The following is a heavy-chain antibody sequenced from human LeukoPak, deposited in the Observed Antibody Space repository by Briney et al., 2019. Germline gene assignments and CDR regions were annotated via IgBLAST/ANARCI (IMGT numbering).Heavy chain of an antibody. Sequence: KPSETLSLTCTVSGGSISSYYWSWIRQPPGKGLEWIGYIYYSGSTNYNPSLKSRVTISVDTSKNQFSLKLSSVTAADTAVYYCARGGGVVVVPAALTPYYYYMDVWGKGTTVTVSS. D-gene: IGHD2-2*01. J-gene: IGHJ6*03. CDR3: ARGGGVVVVPAALTPYYYYMDV. CDR1: GGSISSYY. V-gene: IGHV4-59*01. CDR2: IYYSGST.